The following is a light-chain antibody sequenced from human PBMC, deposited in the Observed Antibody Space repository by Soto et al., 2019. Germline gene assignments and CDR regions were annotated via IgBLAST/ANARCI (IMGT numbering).Light chain of an antibody. V-gene: IGKV1-39*01. CDR2: AAS. Sequence: IQMTQSPSSLSASVGDRVTITCRASQSIVTYLNWYLQKPGKAPKLLIYAASNLQSGVPSRFSGIGSVTHFTLSISSLHPEDFATYFCQQSYSTPQWTLGQGAKVDIK. CDR3: QQSYSTPQWT. J-gene: IGKJ1*01. CDR1: QSIVTY.